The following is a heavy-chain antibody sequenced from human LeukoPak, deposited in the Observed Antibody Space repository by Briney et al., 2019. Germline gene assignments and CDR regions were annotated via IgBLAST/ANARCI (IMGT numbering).Heavy chain of an antibody. CDR2: INPNSGGT. V-gene: IGHV1-2*02. Sequence: GASVKVSCKASGYTFTGYYMHWVRQAPGQGLEWMGWINPNSGGTNYAQKFQGRVTMTRDTSISTACMELSRLRSDDTAVYYCARGKARYCSSTSCYYGYWGQGTLVTVSS. J-gene: IGHJ4*02. D-gene: IGHD2-2*01. CDR1: GYTFTGYY. CDR3: ARGKARYCSSTSCYYGY.